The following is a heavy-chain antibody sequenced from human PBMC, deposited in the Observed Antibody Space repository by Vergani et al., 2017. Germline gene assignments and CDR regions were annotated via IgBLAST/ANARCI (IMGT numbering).Heavy chain of an antibody. CDR1: GYTFTGYY. Sequence: QVQLVQSGAEVKKPGASVKVSCKASGYTFTGYYMHWVRQAPGQGLEWMGWINPNSGGTNYAQKFQGRVTMIRDTSISTAYMELSRLTADDTAVYYCSRVLDTDYDRIGYFVDNWGQGTLVTVSS. D-gene: IGHD3-22*01. CDR2: INPNSGGT. CDR3: SRVLDTDYDRIGYFVDN. V-gene: IGHV1-2*02. J-gene: IGHJ4*02.